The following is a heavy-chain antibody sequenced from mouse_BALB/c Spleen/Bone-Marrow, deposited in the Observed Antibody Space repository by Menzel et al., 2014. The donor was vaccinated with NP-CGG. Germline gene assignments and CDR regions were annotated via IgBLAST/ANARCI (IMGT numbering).Heavy chain of an antibody. CDR1: GFTFTDYY. J-gene: IGHJ1*01. V-gene: IGHV7-3*02. CDR3: ARDENVGIYWYFDV. Sequence: EVMLVESGGGLVQPGGSLRLSCETSGFTFTDYYMSWVRQPPGKALEWLGFIRNKAKGYTTDYSASVKGRFTISRDNSQSISYLQMNTLRAEDSATYYCARDENVGIYWYFDVRGAGTTVTVSS. CDR2: IRNKAKGYTT.